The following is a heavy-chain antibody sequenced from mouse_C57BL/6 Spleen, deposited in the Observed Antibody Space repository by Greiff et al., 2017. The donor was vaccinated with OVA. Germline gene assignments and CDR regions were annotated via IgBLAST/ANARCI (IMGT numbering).Heavy chain of an antibody. CDR1: GFTFSDYY. V-gene: IGHV5-16*01. CDR2: INYDGSST. Sequence: EVKLVESEGGLVQPGSSMKLSCTASGFTFSDYYMAWVRQVPEKGLEWVANINYDGSSTYYLDSLKSRFIISRDNAKNILYLHMSSLKSEDTATYYCARVYDGYFDYWGQGTTLTVSS. CDR3: ARVYDGYFDY. D-gene: IGHD2-3*01. J-gene: IGHJ2*01.